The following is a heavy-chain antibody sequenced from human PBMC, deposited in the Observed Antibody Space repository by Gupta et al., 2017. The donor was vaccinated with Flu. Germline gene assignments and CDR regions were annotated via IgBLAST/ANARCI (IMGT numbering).Heavy chain of an antibody. D-gene: IGHD4-17*01. V-gene: IGHV3-15*01. J-gene: IGHJ6*03. Sequence: RQAPGKGLELVGRIKSKTDGGTTDYAAPVKGRFTISRDDSKNTLYLQMNSLKTEDTAVYYCTTRYGDPDMDVWGKGTTVTVSS. CDR3: TTRYGDPDMDV. CDR2: IKSKTDGGTT.